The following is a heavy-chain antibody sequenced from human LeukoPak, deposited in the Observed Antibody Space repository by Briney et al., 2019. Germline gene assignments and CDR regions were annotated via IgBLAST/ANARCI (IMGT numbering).Heavy chain of an antibody. CDR2: ISGSGGST. J-gene: IGHJ4*02. Sequence: GGSLRLSCAASGFTFSSYAMSWVRQAPGKGREWVSAISGSGGSTYYADSVKGRFTISRDNSKNTLYLQMIRLRAEDTAVYYCAKDRTGGFLEWSFDYWGQGTLVTVSS. CDR1: GFTFSSYA. D-gene: IGHD3-3*01. V-gene: IGHV3-23*01. CDR3: AKDRTGGFLEWSFDY.